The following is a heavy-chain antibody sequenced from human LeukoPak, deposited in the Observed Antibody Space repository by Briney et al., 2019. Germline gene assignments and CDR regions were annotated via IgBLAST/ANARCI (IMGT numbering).Heavy chain of an antibody. J-gene: IGHJ4*02. Sequence: ASVKVSCQASGYTFTGYYMHWVRQAPGQGLEWMGWINPNSGGTNYAQKFQGRVTMTRDTSISTAYMELSRLRSDDTAVYYCARIFHLDIVVVPAATPFDYWGQGTLVTVSS. CDR1: GYTFTGYY. V-gene: IGHV1-2*02. CDR3: ARIFHLDIVVVPAATPFDY. D-gene: IGHD2-2*03. CDR2: INPNSGGT.